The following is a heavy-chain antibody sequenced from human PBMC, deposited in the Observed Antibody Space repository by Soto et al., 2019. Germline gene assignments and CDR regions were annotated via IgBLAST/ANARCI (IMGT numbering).Heavy chain of an antibody. CDR2: ISAYNGNT. V-gene: IGHV1-18*01. J-gene: IGHJ6*02. Sequence: ASVKVSCKASDYTFTSYVISWVRQAPGQGLEWMGWISAYNGNTNYAQKLQGRVTMTTDTSTSTAYMELRSLRSDDTAVYYCARVVVVPAAMRGYYYYYGMDVWGQGTTVTVSS. D-gene: IGHD2-2*01. CDR3: ARVVVVPAAMRGYYYYYGMDV. CDR1: DYTFTSYV.